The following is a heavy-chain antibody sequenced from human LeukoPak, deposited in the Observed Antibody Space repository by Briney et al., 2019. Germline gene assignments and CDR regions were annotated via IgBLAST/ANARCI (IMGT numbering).Heavy chain of an antibody. V-gene: IGHV3-23*01. CDR2: ISGSGGST. CDR1: GFTFSSYA. D-gene: IGHD3-10*01. Sequence: GGSLRLSCAASGFTFSSYAMSWVRQAPGKGLEWVSAISGSGGSTYYADSVKGRFTISRDNSKNTLYLQMNSLRAEDTAVYYCAKDNQVRWFGEPYYFDYWGQGTLVTVSS. J-gene: IGHJ4*02. CDR3: AKDNQVRWFGEPYYFDY.